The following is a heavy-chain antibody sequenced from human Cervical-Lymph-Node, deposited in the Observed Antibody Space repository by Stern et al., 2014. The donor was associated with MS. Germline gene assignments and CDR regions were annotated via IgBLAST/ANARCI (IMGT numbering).Heavy chain of an antibody. CDR1: GFTFSDYY. Sequence: VQLVESGGGLVKPGGSLRLSCAASGFTFSDYYMSWIRQAPGKGLEWVSYISSSGSTIYYADSVKGRFTISRDNAKNSLYLQMNSLRAEDTAVYYCARPAYSSSFVSVWYYYGMDVWGQGTTVTVSS. D-gene: IGHD6-13*01. V-gene: IGHV3-11*01. CDR2: ISSSGSTI. J-gene: IGHJ6*02. CDR3: ARPAYSSSFVSVWYYYGMDV.